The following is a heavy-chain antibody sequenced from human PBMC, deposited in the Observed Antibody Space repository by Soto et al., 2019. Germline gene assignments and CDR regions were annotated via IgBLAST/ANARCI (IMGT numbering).Heavy chain of an antibody. Sequence: GGSLRLSCTASGFMFSSYTMNWVRQAPGKGLEWVSSVSFRGDIYYADSLEGRFTISRDDAKNSLYLQMNSLRAEDTAVYYCARGCSSASCYYYWGQGTLVTVSS. V-gene: IGHV3-21*01. CDR2: VSFRGDI. D-gene: IGHD2-2*01. CDR1: GFMFSSYT. J-gene: IGHJ4*02. CDR3: ARGCSSASCYYY.